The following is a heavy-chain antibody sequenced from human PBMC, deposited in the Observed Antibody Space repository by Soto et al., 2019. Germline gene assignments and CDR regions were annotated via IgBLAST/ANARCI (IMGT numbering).Heavy chain of an antibody. CDR1: GAPFSEYR. D-gene: IGHD3-3*01. V-gene: IGHV4-34*01. Sequence: QVQLQQWGAGLLRPSESLSLTCAVYGAPFSEYRWNWIRQPPGKGLEWIGEIGHNGGTKYNPSLGGRMTISADTSTDEFALRLTSATAADTAVYFCAREDGGSFGGNIRNGFDPWGQGTRVIVSS. CDR2: IGHNGGT. J-gene: IGHJ5*02. CDR3: AREDGGSFGGNIRNGFDP.